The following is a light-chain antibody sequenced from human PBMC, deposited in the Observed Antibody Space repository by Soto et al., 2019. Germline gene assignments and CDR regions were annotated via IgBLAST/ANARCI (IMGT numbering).Light chain of an antibody. J-gene: IGKJ1*01. V-gene: IGKV1-5*03. CDR3: LQDHDDSWT. CDR1: QTISSW. CDR2: KAS. Sequence: EIQMTQSPSTLSGSVGDRVTITCRASQTISSWLAWYQQKPGKAPKLLIYKASTLKSGVPSRFRGSRSGTEFTLTVSSLQPEDFATYYCLQDHDDSWTFGQGTKVDIK.